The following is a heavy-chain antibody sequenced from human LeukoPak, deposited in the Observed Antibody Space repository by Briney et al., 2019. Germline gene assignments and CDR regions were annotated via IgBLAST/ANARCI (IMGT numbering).Heavy chain of an antibody. CDR3: ARGPPAKPGTGYYYGMDV. D-gene: IGHD2-2*01. V-gene: IGHV4-34*01. J-gene: IGHJ6*02. Sequence: SETLSLTCAVYGGSFSGYYWSWIRQPPGKGLEWIGEINHSGSTNYNPSLKSRVTISVDMSKNQFSLKLSSVTAADSAVYYCARGPPAKPGTGYYYGMDVWGQGTSVTVSS. CDR2: INHSGST. CDR1: GGSFSGYY.